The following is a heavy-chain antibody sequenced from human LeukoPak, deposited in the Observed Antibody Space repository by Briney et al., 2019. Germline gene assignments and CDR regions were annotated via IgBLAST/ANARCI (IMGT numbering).Heavy chain of an antibody. Sequence: GGSLRLSCAASGFTFDDYGMSWVRQAPGKGLEWVAGINWNGGRTGYADSVKGRFTISRDKAKNSLDLQMNSLRAEDTALYYCARSVLGPFDYWGQGTLVTVSS. CDR1: GFTFDDYG. D-gene: IGHD3-16*01. V-gene: IGHV3-20*04. J-gene: IGHJ4*02. CDR2: INWNGGRT. CDR3: ARSVLGPFDY.